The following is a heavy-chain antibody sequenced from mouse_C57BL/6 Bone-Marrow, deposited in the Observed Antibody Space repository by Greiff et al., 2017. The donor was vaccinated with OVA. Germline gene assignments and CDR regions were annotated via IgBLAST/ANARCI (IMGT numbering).Heavy chain of an antibody. CDR2: ISDGGSYT. CDR3: ARDPQIYYYGSYYYAMDY. Sequence: EVKLVESGGGLVKPGGSLKLSCAASGFTFSSYAMSWVRQTPEKRLEWVATISDGGSYTYYPDNVKGRFTISRDNAKNHLYLQMSHLKSEDTAMYYCARDPQIYYYGSYYYAMDYWGQGTSVTVSS. CDR1: GFTFSSYA. D-gene: IGHD1-1*01. J-gene: IGHJ4*01. V-gene: IGHV5-4*01.